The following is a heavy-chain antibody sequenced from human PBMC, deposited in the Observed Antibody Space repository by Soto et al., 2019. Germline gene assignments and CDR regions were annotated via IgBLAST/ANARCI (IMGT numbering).Heavy chain of an antibody. V-gene: IGHV3-53*01. D-gene: IGHD2-15*01. J-gene: IGHJ5*02. CDR1: GSTVSSKY. Sequence: GGSLRLSCAASGSTVSSKYMNWVRQAPGKGLEWVSIIWSAGLTYYADSVRGRFTISRDISKNILFLQMNNLRAEDSAIYYCARELPPDLWGQGTLVTVSS. CDR3: ARELPPDL. CDR2: IWSAGLT.